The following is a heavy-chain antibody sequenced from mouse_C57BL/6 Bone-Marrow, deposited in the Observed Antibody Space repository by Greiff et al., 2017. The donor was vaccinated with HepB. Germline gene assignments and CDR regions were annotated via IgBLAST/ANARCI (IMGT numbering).Heavy chain of an antibody. D-gene: IGHD1-1*01. J-gene: IGHJ4*01. CDR2: ISYSGST. CDR3: ARSPTTVVEGVYAMDY. V-gene: IGHV3-1*01. CDR1: GYSITSGYD. Sequence: EVKLQESGPGMVKPSQSLSLTCTVTGYSITSGYDWHWIRHFPGNKLEWMGYISYSGSTNYNPSLKSRISITHDPSKNHFFLKLNSVTTEDTATYYCARSPTTVVEGVYAMDYWGQGTSVTVSS.